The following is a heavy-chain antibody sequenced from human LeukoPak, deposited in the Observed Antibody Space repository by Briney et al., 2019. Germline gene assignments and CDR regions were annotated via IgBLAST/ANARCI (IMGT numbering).Heavy chain of an antibody. Sequence: GGSLRLSCAASGFTFSSYAMHWVRQAPGKGLEWVAVISYDGSNKYYADSVKGRFTISRDNSKNTLYLQMNSLRAEDTAVYYCALEYDAFDIWGQGTMVTVSS. V-gene: IGHV3-30*04. CDR3: ALEYDAFDI. CDR2: ISYDGSNK. D-gene: IGHD3-3*01. J-gene: IGHJ3*02. CDR1: GFTFSSYA.